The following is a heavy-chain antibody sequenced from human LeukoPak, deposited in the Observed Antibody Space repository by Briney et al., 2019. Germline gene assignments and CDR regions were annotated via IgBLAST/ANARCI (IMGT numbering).Heavy chain of an antibody. CDR2: ISDSGGTT. D-gene: IGHD3-10*01. CDR1: GFTFSSFA. Sequence: PGGSLRLSCAVSGFTFSSFAMSWVRQAPGKGLEWVSVISDSGGTTFYADSVKGRFTIYRDNSKNTLYLQMSSLRAEDTAVYYCAKEASGYGYYFDYWGQGTLVTVSS. CDR3: AKEASGYGYYFDY. J-gene: IGHJ4*02. V-gene: IGHV3-23*01.